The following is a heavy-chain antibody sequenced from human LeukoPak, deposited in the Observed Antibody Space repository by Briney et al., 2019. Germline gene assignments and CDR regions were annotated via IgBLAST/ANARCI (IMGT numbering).Heavy chain of an antibody. D-gene: IGHD5-24*01. Sequence: GGSLRLSCAASGFTFSDYCMSWIRQAPGKGLEWVSVIYSGGSTYYADSVKGRFTISRDNSKNTLYLRMNSLRAEDTAVYYCAKDDGWVQYANWGQGTLVTVSS. CDR1: GFTFSDYC. CDR2: IYSGGST. J-gene: IGHJ4*02. V-gene: IGHV3-53*01. CDR3: AKDDGWVQYAN.